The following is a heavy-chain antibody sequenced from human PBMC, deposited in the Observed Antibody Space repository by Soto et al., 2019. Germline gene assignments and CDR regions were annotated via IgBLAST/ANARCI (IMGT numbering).Heavy chain of an antibody. Sequence: PVGSLRLSCAASGFSFSDYSMDWLRQAPGRGLEWLAYISGGSRSIYYADSVKGRFTISRDDAQNSLYLQMNSLRAEDTAVYYCARDPTYCSGGSCYSSHGDYWGQGTLVTVSS. CDR1: GFSFSDYS. V-gene: IGHV3-48*01. D-gene: IGHD2-15*01. CDR3: ARDPTYCSGGSCYSSHGDY. J-gene: IGHJ4*02. CDR2: ISGGSRSI.